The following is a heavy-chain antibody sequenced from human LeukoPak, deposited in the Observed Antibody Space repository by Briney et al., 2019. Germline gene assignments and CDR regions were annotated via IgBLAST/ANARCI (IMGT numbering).Heavy chain of an antibody. D-gene: IGHD3-9*01. CDR3: ARHYDILTGYSAYAFDI. CDR1: GGSISSYY. J-gene: IGHJ3*02. Sequence: SETLSLTCTGSGGSISSYYWSWIRQPPGEGLEGIGYIYYSGTTNYNPSLKSRVTISVDTSKNQFSLKLSSVTAADTAVYYCARHYDILTGYSAYAFDIWGQGTMVTVSS. V-gene: IGHV4-59*08. CDR2: IYYSGTT.